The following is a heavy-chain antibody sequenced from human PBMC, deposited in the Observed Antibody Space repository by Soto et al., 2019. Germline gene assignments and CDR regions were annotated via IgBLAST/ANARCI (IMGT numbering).Heavy chain of an antibody. CDR3: ARATMTTVTHTAENYYYGMDV. V-gene: IGHV4-4*07. J-gene: IGHJ6*02. CDR1: GGSISSYY. Sequence: SETLSLTCTVSGGSISSYYWSWMRQPAGKGLEWIGRIYTSGSTNYNPSLKSRVTMSVDTSKNQFSLKLSSVTAADTAVYYCARATMTTVTHTAENYYYGMDVWGQGTTVTVSS. D-gene: IGHD4-17*01. CDR2: IYTSGST.